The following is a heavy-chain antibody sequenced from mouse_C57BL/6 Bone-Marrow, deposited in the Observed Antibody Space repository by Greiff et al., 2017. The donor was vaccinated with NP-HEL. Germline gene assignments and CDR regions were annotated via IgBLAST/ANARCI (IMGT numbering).Heavy chain of an antibody. V-gene: IGHV5-9*01. CDR2: ISGGGGNT. Sequence: EVNVVESGGGLVKPGGSLKLSCAASGFTFSSYTMSWVRQTPEKRLEWVATISGGGGNTYYPDSVKGRFTISRDNAKNTLYLQMSRLRSEDAALYYCARELVFDYWGQGTTLTVSS. CDR3: ARELVFDY. CDR1: GFTFSSYT. D-gene: IGHD2-2*01. J-gene: IGHJ2*01.